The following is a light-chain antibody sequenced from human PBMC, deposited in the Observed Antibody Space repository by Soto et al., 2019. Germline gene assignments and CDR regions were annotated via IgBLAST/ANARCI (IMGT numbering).Light chain of an antibody. Sequence: EIVMTQSPATLSVSPGERATLSCRASQSISSNLAWYQQKPGQAPRLLIYGASTRATGIPARFSGSGSGTEFTLTISRLQSEVFAFYSCQQYSICPYTFGQGTKLEIK. CDR2: GAS. V-gene: IGKV3-15*01. CDR3: QQYSICPYT. CDR1: QSISSN. J-gene: IGKJ2*01.